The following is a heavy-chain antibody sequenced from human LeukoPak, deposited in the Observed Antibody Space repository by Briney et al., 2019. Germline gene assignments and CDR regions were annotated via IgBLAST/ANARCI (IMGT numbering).Heavy chain of an antibody. V-gene: IGHV3-23*01. CDR3: AKSRGLLWFGERGDFDY. D-gene: IGHD3-10*01. J-gene: IGHJ4*02. Sequence: SGGSLRLSCAASGFTFSSYAMNWVRQAPGKGLEWVSAISGSGGSTYYADSVKGRSTISRDNSKNTLYLQMNTLRAEDTAVYYCAKSRGLLWFGERGDFDYWGQGTLVTVSS. CDR2: ISGSGGST. CDR1: GFTFSSYA.